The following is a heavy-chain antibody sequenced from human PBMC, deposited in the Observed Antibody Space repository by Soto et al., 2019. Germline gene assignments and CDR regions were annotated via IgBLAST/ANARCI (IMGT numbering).Heavy chain of an antibody. D-gene: IGHD3-10*01. CDR2: IYSGGST. V-gene: IGHV3-53*04. CDR3: ASAHYYGSGSYYY. J-gene: IGHJ4*02. CDR1: GFTVSSNY. Sequence: EVQLVESGGGLVQPGGSLRLSCAACGFTVSSNYMSWVRQAPGKGLEWVSVIYSGGSTYYADSVKGRFTISRHNSKNTLYLQMNSLRAEDTAVYYCASAHYYGSGSYYYWGQGTLVTVSS.